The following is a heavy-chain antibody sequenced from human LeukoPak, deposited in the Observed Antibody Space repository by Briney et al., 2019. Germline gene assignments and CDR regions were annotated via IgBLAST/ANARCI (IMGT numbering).Heavy chain of an antibody. J-gene: IGHJ4*02. D-gene: IGHD2-8*01. Sequence: VASVKVSCTASGYTFTSYAMHWVRQAPGQRLEWMGWINAGNGNTKYSQKFQGRVTITRDTSASTAYMELSSLRSEDTAVYYCARGDLGYCTNGVCYSNYYFDYWGQGTLVTVSS. CDR1: GYTFTSYA. CDR2: INAGNGNT. CDR3: ARGDLGYCTNGVCYSNYYFDY. V-gene: IGHV1-3*01.